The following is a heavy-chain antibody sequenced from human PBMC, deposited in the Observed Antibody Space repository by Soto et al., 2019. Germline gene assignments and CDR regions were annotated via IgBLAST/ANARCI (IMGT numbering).Heavy chain of an antibody. V-gene: IGHV3-11*05. CDR1: GFTFSDYY. CDR2: ISSSTSHT. J-gene: IGHJ4*02. CDR3: SRGRGAAADYFDF. Sequence: QVQLVESGGGLVKPGGSLRLSCAVSGFTFSDYYMTWIRQAPGKGLEWVSYISSSTSHTNYADSVKGRFTISRDNAKNSLFLQTNSLTAEDTAVYYCSRGRGAAADYFDFWGPGTLVTVSS. D-gene: IGHD6-13*01.